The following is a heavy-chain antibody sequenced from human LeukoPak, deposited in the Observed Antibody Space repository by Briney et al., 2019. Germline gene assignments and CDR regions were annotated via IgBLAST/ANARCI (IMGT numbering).Heavy chain of an antibody. CDR1: GFTFSGYW. CDR3: ARDGSGCYYGY. D-gene: IGHD3-3*01. Sequence: PGGSLRLSCAASGFTFSGYWMSWVRQAPGKGLEWVANIKQDGSEKNYVDSVKGRFTISRDNAKNSLYLQMNSLRAEDTAVYYCARDGSGCYYGYWGQGTLVTVSS. V-gene: IGHV3-7*01. CDR2: IKQDGSEK. J-gene: IGHJ4*02.